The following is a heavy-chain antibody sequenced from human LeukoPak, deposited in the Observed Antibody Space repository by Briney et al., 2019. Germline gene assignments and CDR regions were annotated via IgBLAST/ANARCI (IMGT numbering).Heavy chain of an antibody. CDR2: ISYDGSNK. CDR3: ARDDYYGSGSYPDY. Sequence: PGGSLRLSCAASGFTFSSYAMHRVRQAPGKGLEWVAVISYDGSNKYYADSVKGRFTISRDNSKNTLYLQMNSLRAEDTAVYYCARDDYYGSGSYPDYWGQGTLVTVSS. CDR1: GFTFSSYA. J-gene: IGHJ4*02. V-gene: IGHV3-30*04. D-gene: IGHD3-10*01.